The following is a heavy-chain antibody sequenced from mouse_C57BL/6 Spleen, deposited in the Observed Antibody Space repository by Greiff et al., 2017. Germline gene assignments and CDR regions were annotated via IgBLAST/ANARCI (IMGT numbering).Heavy chain of an antibody. V-gene: IGHV1-61*01. Sequence: QLQQPGAELVRPGSSVKLSCKASGYTFTSYWMDWVKQRPGQGLEWIGNIYPSDSETHYNQKFKDKATLTVDKSSSTAYMQLSSLTSEDSAVYYCARSYYAMDYWGQGTSVTVSS. CDR1: GYTFTSYW. CDR3: ARSYYAMDY. CDR2: IYPSDSET. J-gene: IGHJ4*01.